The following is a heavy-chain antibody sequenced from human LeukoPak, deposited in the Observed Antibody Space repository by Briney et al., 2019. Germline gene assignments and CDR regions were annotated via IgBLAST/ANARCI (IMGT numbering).Heavy chain of an antibody. CDR1: GFTFKTYG. CDR2: MWNDGSYR. J-gene: IGHJ6*03. V-gene: IGHV3-33*03. CDR3: AKVAGWLAVPAAINYMDV. D-gene: IGHD2-2*02. Sequence: GGSLRLSCIASGFTFKTYGMQWVRQAPGKGLEWVAVMWNDGSYRYYTHSVKGRFTISRDNSKNALYLQMNSLRAEDTAVYYCAKVAGWLAVPAAINYMDVWGKGTTVIVSS.